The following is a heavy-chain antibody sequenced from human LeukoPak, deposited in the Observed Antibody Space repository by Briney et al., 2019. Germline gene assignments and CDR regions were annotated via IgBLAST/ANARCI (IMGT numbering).Heavy chain of an antibody. V-gene: IGHV4-59*01. J-gene: IGHJ4*02. D-gene: IGHD3-22*01. CDR1: GGSISSYY. Sequence: SETLSLTCTVSGGSISSYYWSWIRQPPGKGLEWIGYIYYSGSTNYNPSLKSRVTISVDTSKNQFSLKLSSVTAADTALYYCARGGYYDSSGYLRFDYWGQGTLVTVSS. CDR3: ARGGYYDSSGYLRFDY. CDR2: IYYSGST.